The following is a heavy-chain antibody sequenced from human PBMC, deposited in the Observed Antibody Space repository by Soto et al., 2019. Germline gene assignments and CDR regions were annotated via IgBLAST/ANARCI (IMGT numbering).Heavy chain of an antibody. V-gene: IGHV1-69*04. Sequence: QVQLVQSGAEVKRPGSSVKVSCKASGETFNFYSINWVRQAPGLGLEWMGRVNPIVSMSNYAQRFQGRVTMTADKTTSTVYMELSGLGSEDTAIYYCATSYGSGFRAFDSWGQGALVTVSS. CDR2: VNPIVSMS. CDR1: GETFNFYS. D-gene: IGHD3-10*01. CDR3: ATSYGSGFRAFDS. J-gene: IGHJ4*02.